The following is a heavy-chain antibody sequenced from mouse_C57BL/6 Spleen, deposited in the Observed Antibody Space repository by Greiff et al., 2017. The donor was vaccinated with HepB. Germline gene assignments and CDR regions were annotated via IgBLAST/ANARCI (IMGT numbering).Heavy chain of an antibody. CDR2: INPNNGGT. Sequence: VQLQQSGPELVKPGASVKISCKASGYTFTDYYMNWVKQSHGKSLEWIGDINPNNGGTSYNQKFKGKATLTVDKSSSTAYMELRSLTSEDSAVYYCARLEGLPYYFDYWGQGTTLTVSS. J-gene: IGHJ2*01. CDR1: GYTFTDYY. V-gene: IGHV1-26*01. CDR3: ARLEGLPYYFDY.